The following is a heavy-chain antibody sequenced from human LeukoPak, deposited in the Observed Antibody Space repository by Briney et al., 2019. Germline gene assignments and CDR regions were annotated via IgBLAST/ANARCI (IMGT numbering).Heavy chain of an antibody. CDR1: GFTFSSYA. J-gene: IGHJ6*02. CDR2: ISYDGNNK. CDR3: AREADYGDYEFQVRGMDV. Sequence: PGRSLRLSCAASGFTFSSYAMHWVRQAPGKGLEWVAVISYDGNNKYYADSVKGRFTISRGNSKNTLYLQMNSLRDEDTAVYYCAREADYGDYEFQVRGMDVWGQGTTVTVSS. V-gene: IGHV3-30*04. D-gene: IGHD4-17*01.